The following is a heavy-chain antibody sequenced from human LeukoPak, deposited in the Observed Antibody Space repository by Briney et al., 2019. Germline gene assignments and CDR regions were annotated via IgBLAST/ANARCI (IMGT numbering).Heavy chain of an antibody. V-gene: IGHV3-33*01. CDR2: IWYDGSNK. CDR3: ARDPPKGYYYDSSGSTPTDAFDI. CDR1: GFTFSSYG. J-gene: IGHJ3*02. D-gene: IGHD3-22*01. Sequence: GGSLRLSCAASGFTFSSYGMHWVRQAPGKGLEWVAVIWYDGSNKYYADSVKGRFTISRDNSKNTLYLQMNSLRAEDTAVYYCARDPPKGYYYDSSGSTPTDAFDIWGQGTMVTVSS.